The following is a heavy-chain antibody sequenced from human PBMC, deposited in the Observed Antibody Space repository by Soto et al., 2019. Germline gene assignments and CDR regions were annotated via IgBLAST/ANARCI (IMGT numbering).Heavy chain of an antibody. J-gene: IGHJ4*02. CDR3: AKSRPDSGYDFGS. CDR1: GFTFSSYG. Sequence: PGGSLRLSCAASGFTFSSYGMHWVRQAPGKGLEWVAVISYDGSNKYYADSVKGRFTISRDNSKNTLYLQMNSLRAEDTAVYYCAKSRPDSGYDFGSWGQGTLVTVSS. CDR2: ISYDGSNK. V-gene: IGHV3-30*18. D-gene: IGHD5-12*01.